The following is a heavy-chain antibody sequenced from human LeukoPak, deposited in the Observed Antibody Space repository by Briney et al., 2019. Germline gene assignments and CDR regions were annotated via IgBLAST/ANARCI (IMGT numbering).Heavy chain of an antibody. CDR3: AKCRGSSWSDYFDY. J-gene: IGHJ4*02. D-gene: IGHD6-13*01. CDR1: GFTFSSYW. Sequence: GGSLRLSCAASGFTFSSYWMHWVRQAPGKGLEWVSAISDSGGSTYYADSVKGRFTISRDNSRNTLYLQMNTLRAEDTAVYYCAKCRGSSWSDYFDYWGQGTLVTVSS. V-gene: IGHV3-23*01. CDR2: ISDSGGST.